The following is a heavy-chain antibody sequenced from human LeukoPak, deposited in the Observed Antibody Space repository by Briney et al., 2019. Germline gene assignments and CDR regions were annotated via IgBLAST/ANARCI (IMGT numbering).Heavy chain of an antibody. CDR2: IYISGGT. CDR3: AKDWELGY. V-gene: IGHV4-59*01. CDR1: GASITSYY. Sequence: SETLSLTCSVSGASITSYYWNWIRQPPGKGLEWIGNIYISGGTNYNPSLKNRVTISLDTSKDQFSLKLTSVTAADTAFYYCAKDWELGYWGQGTLVTVSS. J-gene: IGHJ4*02. D-gene: IGHD1-26*01.